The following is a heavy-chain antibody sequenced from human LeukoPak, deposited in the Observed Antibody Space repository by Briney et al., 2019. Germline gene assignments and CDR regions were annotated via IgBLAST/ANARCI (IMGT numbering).Heavy chain of an antibody. CDR3: TTALYYYSYYMDV. J-gene: IGHJ6*03. CDR1: GFTFSNAW. V-gene: IGHV3-15*01. CDR2: IKSKTDGGTT. Sequence: PGGSLRLSCAASGFTFSNAWMSWVRQAPGKGLEWVGRIKSKTDGGTTDYAAPVKGRFTISRDDSKNTLYLQMNSLKTEDTAVYYCTTALYYYSYYMDVWGKGTTVTVSS.